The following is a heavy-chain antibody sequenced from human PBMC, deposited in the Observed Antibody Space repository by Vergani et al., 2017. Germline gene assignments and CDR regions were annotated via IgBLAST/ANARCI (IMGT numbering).Heavy chain of an antibody. CDR1: GGTFSSYA. D-gene: IGHD1-26*01. CDR3: ATRAPSKWELIPLGY. J-gene: IGHJ4*02. CDR2: IIPIFGIA. V-gene: IGHV1-69*17. Sequence: QVQLVQSGAEVKKPGSSVKVSCKASGGTFSSYAISWVRQAPGQGLEWMGGIIPIFGIANYVQKFQGRVTITADKSTSTAYMELSSLRSEDTAVYYCATRAPSKWELIPLGYWGQGTLVTVSS.